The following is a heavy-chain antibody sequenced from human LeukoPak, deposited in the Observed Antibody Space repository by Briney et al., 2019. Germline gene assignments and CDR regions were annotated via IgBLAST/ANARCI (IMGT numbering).Heavy chain of an antibody. CDR2: INHSGST. CDR1: GGSISSGGYY. V-gene: IGHV4-39*07. Sequence: PSETLSLTCTVSGGSISSGGYYRSWIRQPPGKGLEWIGEINHSGSTNYNPSLKSRVTISVDTSKNQFSLKLSSVTAADTAVYYCAREAYFVNAFDIWGQGTMVTVSS. D-gene: IGHD3-9*01. CDR3: AREAYFVNAFDI. J-gene: IGHJ3*02.